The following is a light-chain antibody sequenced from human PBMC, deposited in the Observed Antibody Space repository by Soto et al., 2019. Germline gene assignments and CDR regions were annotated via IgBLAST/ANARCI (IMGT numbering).Light chain of an antibody. CDR3: QHYVNLPLT. J-gene: IGKJ5*01. Sequence: DIQMTQSPSSLSASVGDRVTITCQASQDISNYLNWYQQKPGKAPKLLIYDASNLETGVPSRFSGSGSWTDFTFTISSLQPEDVATYYCQHYVNLPLTVGQGTRLEIK. V-gene: IGKV1-33*01. CDR1: QDISNY. CDR2: DAS.